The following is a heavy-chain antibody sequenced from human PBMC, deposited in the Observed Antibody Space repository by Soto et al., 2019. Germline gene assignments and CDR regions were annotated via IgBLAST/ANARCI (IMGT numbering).Heavy chain of an antibody. J-gene: IGHJ4*02. CDR2: IQKEADGGAT. V-gene: IGHV3-15*01. CDR3: TTGEN. Sequence: EVLLVESGGGLAKPGESLRLSCEASGFTFRNVWMTWIRRAPGRGLEWVATIQKEADGGATDYGAPVAGRFTISRDDSQRILYLQMTSLKSEDTGLYYCTTGENWGRVTLVTVAS. CDR1: GFTFRNVW. D-gene: IGHD3-16*01.